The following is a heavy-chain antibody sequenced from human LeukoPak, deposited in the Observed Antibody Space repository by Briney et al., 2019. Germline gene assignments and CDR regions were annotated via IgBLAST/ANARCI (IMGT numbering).Heavy chain of an antibody. CDR1: GITVSSNY. CDR3: ARGINSAFDI. D-gene: IGHD2/OR15-2a*01. CDR2: INHSGST. V-gene: IGHV4-34*01. J-gene: IGHJ3*02. Sequence: NPGGSLRLSCAASGITVSSNYMSWIRQPPGKGLEWIGEINHSGSTNYNPSLKSRVTISVDTSKNQFSLKLSSVTAADTAVYYCARGINSAFDIWGQGTMVTVSS.